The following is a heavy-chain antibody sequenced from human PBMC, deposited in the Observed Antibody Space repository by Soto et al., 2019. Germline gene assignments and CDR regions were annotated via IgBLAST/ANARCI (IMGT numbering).Heavy chain of an antibody. CDR3: ARGPPTNYYLDS. V-gene: IGHV4-30-2*01. CDR2: IYHSGST. J-gene: IGHJ4*02. CDR1: GGSISSGGYS. D-gene: IGHD1-1*01. Sequence: SETLSLTCAVSGGSISSGGYSWSWIRQPPGKGLEWIGYIYHSGSTYYNPSLKSRVTISVDRSKNQFSLKLSSVTAADTAVYYCARGPPTNYYLDSWGQGTLVTVSS.